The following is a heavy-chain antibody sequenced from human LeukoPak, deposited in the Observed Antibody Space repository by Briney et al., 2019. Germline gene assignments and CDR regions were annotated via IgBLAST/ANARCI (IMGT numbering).Heavy chain of an antibody. V-gene: IGHV1-69*01. Sequence: GSSVKVSCKASGGTFSSYAISWVRHAPGQGLEWMGGIIPIFGTANYAQKFQGRVTITADESTSTAYMELSSLRSEDTAVYYCARARAAMVRGGPLTDWGQGTLVTVSS. J-gene: IGHJ4*02. CDR2: IIPIFGTA. CDR1: GGTFSSYA. CDR3: ARARAAMVRGGPLTD. D-gene: IGHD3-10*01.